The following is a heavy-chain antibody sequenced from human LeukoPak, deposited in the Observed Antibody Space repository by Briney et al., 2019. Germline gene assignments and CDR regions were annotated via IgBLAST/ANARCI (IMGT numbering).Heavy chain of an antibody. CDR1: GYTFTGYY. D-gene: IGHD6-13*01. V-gene: IGHV1-2*02. Sequence: ASLKLSCRASGYTFTGYYILWVRQAPGQGLEWMGWINHNSGGKNYAQKFQGRITMTRDTSISTAYMELSRLRSDDTAVYDCASDLHSSSWVAHDWGQGTLVTVAS. J-gene: IGHJ4*02. CDR3: ASDLHSSSWVAHD. CDR2: INHNSGGK.